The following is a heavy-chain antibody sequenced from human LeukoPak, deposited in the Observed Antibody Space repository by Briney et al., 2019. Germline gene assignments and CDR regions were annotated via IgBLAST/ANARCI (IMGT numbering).Heavy chain of an antibody. CDR1: GFTFSSYA. J-gene: IGHJ3*02. D-gene: IGHD3-22*01. CDR3: AKDYYYDSSGLGAFDI. V-gene: IGHV3-23*01. Sequence: SXXLSCAASGFTFSSYAMGWVRQAPGKGLEWVSAISGSGGSTYYADSVKGRFTISRDNSKNTLYLQMNSLRAEDTAVYYCAKDYYYDSSGLGAFDIWGQGTMVTVSS. CDR2: ISGSGGST.